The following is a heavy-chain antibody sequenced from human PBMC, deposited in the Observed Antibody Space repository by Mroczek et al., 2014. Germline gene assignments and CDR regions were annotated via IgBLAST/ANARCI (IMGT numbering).Heavy chain of an antibody. V-gene: IGHV1-69*02. CDR1: GGTCSNYT. CDR2: IIPILGIA. CDR3: ARAAYRGYDLDY. J-gene: IGHJ4*02. Sequence: QVQLVESGAEVKKPGSSVKVSCKTSGGTCSNYTLSWVRQAPGQGLEWMGRIIPILGIANYAQKFQGRVTISADKSTSTVYMGLSSLRSEDTAVYYCARAAYRGYDLDYWGQGTLVTVSS. D-gene: IGHD5-12*01.